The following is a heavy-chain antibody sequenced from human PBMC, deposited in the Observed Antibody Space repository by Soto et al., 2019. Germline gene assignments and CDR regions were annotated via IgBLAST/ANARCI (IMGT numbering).Heavy chain of an antibody. CDR1: GGSISSSNW. D-gene: IGHD2-15*01. J-gene: IGHJ6*03. V-gene: IGHV4-4*02. CDR2: IYHSGST. Sequence: SETLSLTCAVSGGSISSSNWWSWVRQPPGKGLEWIGDIYHSGSTNYNPSLKSRVTISVDTSKNQFSLKLSSVTAADTAVYYCARHSSNYYYYMDVWGKGTTVTVSS. CDR3: ARHSSNYYYYMDV.